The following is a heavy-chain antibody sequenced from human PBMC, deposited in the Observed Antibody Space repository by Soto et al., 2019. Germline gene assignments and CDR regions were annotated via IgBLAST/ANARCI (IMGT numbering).Heavy chain of an antibody. Sequence: ASVKVSCKASGYTFTSYYMHWVRQAPGQGLEWMGIINPSGGSTIYAQKFQGRVTMTRDTSTSTVYMELSSLRSEDTAVYYCAGGYSSSWYRRYGMDVWGQGTTVTVYS. D-gene: IGHD6-13*01. V-gene: IGHV1-46*01. J-gene: IGHJ6*02. CDR3: AGGYSSSWYRRYGMDV. CDR2: INPSGGST. CDR1: GYTFTSYY.